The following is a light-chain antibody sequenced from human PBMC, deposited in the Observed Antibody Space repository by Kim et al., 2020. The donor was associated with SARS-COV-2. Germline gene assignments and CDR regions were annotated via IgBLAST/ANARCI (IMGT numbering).Light chain of an antibody. J-gene: IGLJ3*02. CDR2: LNSDGSH. Sequence: ASVNLTCTLSSGHSNYAIAWHQQQPEKGPRYLMKLNSDGSHTKGDGIPSRFSGSSSGAERYLTISSLQSEDDADYYCQTWGTGSWVFGGGTQLTVL. V-gene: IGLV4-69*02. CDR3: QTWGTGSWV. CDR1: SGHSNYA.